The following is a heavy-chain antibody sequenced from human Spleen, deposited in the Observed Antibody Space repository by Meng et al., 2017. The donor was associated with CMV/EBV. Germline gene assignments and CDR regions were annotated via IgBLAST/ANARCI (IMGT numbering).Heavy chain of an antibody. J-gene: IGHJ4*02. D-gene: IGHD6-13*01. CDR1: GGSFSGYY. Sequence: CGVYGGSFSGYYWSWIRQPPGKGLEWIGEINHSVSTNYSPSLKSRVTISVDTSKNQFSLKLSSVTAADTAVYYCARSGIIAAAGFYGYWGQGTLVTVSS. CDR2: INHSVST. CDR3: ARSGIIAAAGFYGY. V-gene: IGHV4-34*01.